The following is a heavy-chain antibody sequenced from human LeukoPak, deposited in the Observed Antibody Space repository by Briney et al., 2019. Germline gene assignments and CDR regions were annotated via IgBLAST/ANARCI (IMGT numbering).Heavy chain of an antibody. CDR1: GFPFSGYP. V-gene: IGHV3-30*01. CDR3: ARAGGAWSTTHYYYYMDV. Sequence: GRSLRLSCAASGFPFSGYPMYWVRQRPGKGLEWVAFISYVEGDVLYADSVKGRFTISRDDSKNTLYLQMNSLRPEDWAIFYGARAGGAWSTTHYYYYMDVWGNGTTVTVS. CDR2: ISYVEGDV. D-gene: IGHD1-1*01. J-gene: IGHJ6*03.